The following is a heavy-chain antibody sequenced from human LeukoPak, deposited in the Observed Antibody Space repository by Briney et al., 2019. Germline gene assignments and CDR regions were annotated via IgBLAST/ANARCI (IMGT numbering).Heavy chain of an antibody. D-gene: IGHD3-16*01. CDR2: NNHRGGT. V-gene: IGHV4-34*01. CDR3: VREIIAARGSFDY. J-gene: IGHJ4*02. Sequence: SETLSLTCAVYGGSFKAYYWSWIRQSPGKGLEWIGENNHRGGTNYNPSLKSRVTISVDTSKNQLSLKLNSVTAADTAVYYCVREIIAARGSFDYWGQGTLVTVSS. CDR1: GGSFKAYY.